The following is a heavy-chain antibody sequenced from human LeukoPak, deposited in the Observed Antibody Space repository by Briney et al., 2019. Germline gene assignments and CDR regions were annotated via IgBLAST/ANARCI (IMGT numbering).Heavy chain of an antibody. CDR2: IYTSGSN. CDR1: GGSLSSYY. V-gene: IGHV4-4*07. CDR3: ARGRITTPFDD. D-gene: IGHD1-26*01. J-gene: IGHJ4*02. Sequence: SETLSLTCTVSGGSLSSYYRSWIRQPAGKGLEWIGRIYTSGSNNYNPSLKRRVTMSVDTSKNQFSLKLRSGTAANTAVYYCARGRITTPFDDRGQGTLVTVSS.